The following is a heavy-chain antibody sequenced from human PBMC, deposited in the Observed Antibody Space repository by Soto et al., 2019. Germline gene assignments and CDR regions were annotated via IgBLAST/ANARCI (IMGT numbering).Heavy chain of an antibody. V-gene: IGHV1-24*01. CDR2: FDPEDGET. Sequence: GASVKVSCKVSGYTLTELSMHCVRQAPGKGLEWMGGFDPEDGETIYAQKFQGRVTMTEDTSTDTAYMELSSLRSEDTAVYYCATTYSGSYWLRGYYGMDVWGQGTTVTVSS. D-gene: IGHD1-26*01. CDR1: GYTLTELS. J-gene: IGHJ6*02. CDR3: ATTYSGSYWLRGYYGMDV.